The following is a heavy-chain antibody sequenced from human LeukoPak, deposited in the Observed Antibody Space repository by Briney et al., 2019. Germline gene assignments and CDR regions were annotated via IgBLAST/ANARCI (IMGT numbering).Heavy chain of an antibody. V-gene: IGHV3-23*01. CDR2: ISGSGDDT. CDR3: AKVYPQRHYFDY. CDR1: GFIFSDYI. Sequence: PGGSLRLSCAASGFIFSDYIMRWVRQAPGKGLEFVSGISGSGDDTYHADSVKGRFTISGDNSKNMLYLQMNSLRAEDTAVYYCAKVYPQRHYFDYWGQGILATVSS. J-gene: IGHJ4*02.